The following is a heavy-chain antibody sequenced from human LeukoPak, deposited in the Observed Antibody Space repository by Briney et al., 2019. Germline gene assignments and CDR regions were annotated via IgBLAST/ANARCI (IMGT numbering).Heavy chain of an antibody. CDR1: GGSISSYY. J-gene: IGHJ4*02. V-gene: IGHV4-59*08. CDR3: ARQRGGSYYGDTYYFDY. CDR2: IYNSGNT. D-gene: IGHD1-26*01. Sequence: SETLSLTCIVSGGSISSYYWSWIRQPPGKGLEWVGYIYNSGNTNYNPSLKSRVTISVNTPNNQFSLKLSPVTAADTAVYYCARQRGGSYYGDTYYFDYWGQGTLVTVSS.